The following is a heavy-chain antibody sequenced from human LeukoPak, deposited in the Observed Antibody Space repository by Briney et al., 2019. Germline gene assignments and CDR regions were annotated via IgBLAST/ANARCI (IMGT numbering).Heavy chain of an antibody. CDR1: GFTFDDYG. D-gene: IGHD6-19*01. CDR3: ARKEQWLIDY. V-gene: IGHV3-74*01. Sequence: GGSLRLSCAASGFTFDDYGMSWVRQAPGKGLEWVSRINSDGRSTNYADSVKGRFTISRDNAKNTLYLQMNSLRAEDTAVYYCARKEQWLIDYWGQGTLVTVSS. J-gene: IGHJ4*02. CDR2: INSDGRST.